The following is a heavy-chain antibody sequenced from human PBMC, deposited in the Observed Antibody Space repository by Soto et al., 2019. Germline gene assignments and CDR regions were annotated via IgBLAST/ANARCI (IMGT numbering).Heavy chain of an antibody. J-gene: IGHJ4*02. CDR2: IYYSGST. CDR3: ARSVMGRSNHVGLIAAAGTIQFDY. D-gene: IGHD6-13*01. Sequence: SETLSLTCTVSGGSISSGGYYWSWIRHHTGKGLEWIGYIYYSGSTYYNPSLKSRVTISVDTSKNQFSLKLSSVTAADTAVYYCARSVMGRSNHVGLIAAAGTIQFDYWGQGTLVTVSS. V-gene: IGHV4-31*03. CDR1: GGSISSGGYY.